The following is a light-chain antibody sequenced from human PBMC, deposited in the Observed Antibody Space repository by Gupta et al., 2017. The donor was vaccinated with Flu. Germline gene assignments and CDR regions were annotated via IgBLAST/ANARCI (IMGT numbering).Light chain of an antibody. CDR3: QQSSDFPYT. J-gene: IGKJ2*01. CDR2: SAS. CDR1: QSIGRS. Sequence: TEKVTITCGASQSIGRSVHWLQQKPDHSPKLLIASASQSLSGVPSSFSGSGSRTDFTLTISRLEAEYGATYYCQQSSDFPYTFGQGTKLEIK. V-gene: IGKV6-21*01.